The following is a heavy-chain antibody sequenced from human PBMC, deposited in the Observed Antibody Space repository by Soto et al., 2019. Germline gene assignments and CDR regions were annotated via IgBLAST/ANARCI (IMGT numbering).Heavy chain of an antibody. V-gene: IGHV4-39*01. CDR2: IYYSGST. Sequence: QLQLQESGPGLVKPSETLSLTCTVSGGSISSSSYYWGWIRQPPGKGLEWIGSIYYSGSTYYNPSLKSRVTISVDTSKNQFSLKLSSVTAADTAVYYCARREQLARSFDYWGQGTLVTVSS. J-gene: IGHJ4*02. D-gene: IGHD6-6*01. CDR3: ARREQLARSFDY. CDR1: GGSISSSSYY.